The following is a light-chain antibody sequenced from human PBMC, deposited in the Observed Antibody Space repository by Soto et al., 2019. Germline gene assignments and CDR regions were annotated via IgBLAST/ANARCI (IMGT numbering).Light chain of an antibody. J-gene: IGKJ4*01. CDR2: GAS. Sequence: EIVLTHSPVTLSLSPWERATLSFLASQSVSSSYLAWYQQKPGQAPRLLIYGASTRATGIPDRFSGSGSGTEFTLTIRSLQSEDFAVYYCQKYNNWPRINVGGGNKVDIK. CDR3: QKYNNWPRIN. V-gene: IGKV3D-15*01. CDR1: QSVSSSY.